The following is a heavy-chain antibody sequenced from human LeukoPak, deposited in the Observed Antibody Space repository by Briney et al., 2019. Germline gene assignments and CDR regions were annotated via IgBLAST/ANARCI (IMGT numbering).Heavy chain of an antibody. CDR2: IRSKAYGGTT. Sequence: GGSLRLSCTASGFTFGDYAMSWVRQAPGKGLEWVGFIRSKAYGGTTEYAASVKGRFTISRDDSKSIAYLQMNSLKTEDTGVYYCTRGDHVSGNYVWHWGQGTLVTVSS. CDR1: GFTFGDYA. J-gene: IGHJ4*02. D-gene: IGHD3-16*01. V-gene: IGHV3-49*04. CDR3: TRGDHVSGNYVWH.